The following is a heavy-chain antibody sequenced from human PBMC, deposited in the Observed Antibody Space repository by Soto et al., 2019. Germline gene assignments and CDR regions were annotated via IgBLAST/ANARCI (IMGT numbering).Heavy chain of an antibody. J-gene: IGHJ6*02. Sequence: TLSLTCTVSGGSISSGGYYWSWIRQHPGKGLEWIGYIYYSGSTYYNPSLKSRVTISVDTSKNQFSLKLSSVTAADTAVYYCARVLGEYCSSTSCYRLYGMDVWGQGTTVTVSS. CDR1: GGSISSGGYY. CDR3: ARVLGEYCSSTSCYRLYGMDV. V-gene: IGHV4-31*03. CDR2: IYYSGST. D-gene: IGHD2-2*01.